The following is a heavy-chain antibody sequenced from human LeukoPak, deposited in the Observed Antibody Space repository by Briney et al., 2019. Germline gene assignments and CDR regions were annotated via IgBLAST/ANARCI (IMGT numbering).Heavy chain of an antibody. Sequence: GASVKVSCKASGYTFTSYYMHWVRQAPGQGLEWMGWINPNSGGTHFAQKFQGRVAMTRDTSIDTAYMELTTLRSDDTAVYYCARVVSHDSSGYYSYWYFDLWGRGTLVTVSS. CDR2: INPNSGGT. D-gene: IGHD3-22*01. J-gene: IGHJ2*01. CDR1: GYTFTSYY. V-gene: IGHV1-2*02. CDR3: ARVVSHDSSGYYSYWYFDL.